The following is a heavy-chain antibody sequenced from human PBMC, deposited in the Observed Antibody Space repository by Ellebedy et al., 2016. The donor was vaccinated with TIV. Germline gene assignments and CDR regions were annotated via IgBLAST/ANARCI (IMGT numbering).Heavy chain of an antibody. CDR3: AREVVGATSRFDP. V-gene: IGHV4-59*01. CDR2: IYYSGST. D-gene: IGHD1-26*01. CDR1: GGSISSYY. Sequence: SETLSLXXTVSGGSISSYYWSWIRQPPGKGLEWIGYIYYSGSTNYNPSLKSRVTISVDTSKNQFSLKLSSVTAADTAVYYCAREVVGATSRFDPWGQGTLVTVSS. J-gene: IGHJ5*02.